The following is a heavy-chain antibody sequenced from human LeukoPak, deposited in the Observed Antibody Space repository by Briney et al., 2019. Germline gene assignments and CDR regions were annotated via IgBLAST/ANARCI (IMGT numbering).Heavy chain of an antibody. V-gene: IGHV4-34*01. CDR2: INHSGST. CDR1: GGSFSGYY. Sequence: PSETLSLTCAVYGGSFSGYYWSWIRQPLGKGLEWIGEINHSGSTNYNPSLKSRVTISVDTSKNQFSLKLSSVTAADTAVYYCASLVTNRGRNYYYYYMDVWGKGTTVTISS. CDR3: ASLVTNRGRNYYYYYMDV. D-gene: IGHD2-15*01. J-gene: IGHJ6*03.